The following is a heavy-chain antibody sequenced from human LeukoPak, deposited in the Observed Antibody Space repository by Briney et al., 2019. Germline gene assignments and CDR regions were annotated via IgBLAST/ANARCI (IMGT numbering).Heavy chain of an antibody. CDR2: ISSSSSTI. V-gene: IGHV3-48*01. CDR1: GFTFSSYS. Sequence: GGSLRLSCAASGFTFSSYSMNWVRQAPGKGLEWVSYISSSSSTIYYADSLKGRFTISRDNAKNSLYLQMNSLRAEDTAVYYCASLGCSSTSCYNYWGQGTLVTVSS. CDR3: ASLGCSSTSCYNY. J-gene: IGHJ4*02. D-gene: IGHD2-2*02.